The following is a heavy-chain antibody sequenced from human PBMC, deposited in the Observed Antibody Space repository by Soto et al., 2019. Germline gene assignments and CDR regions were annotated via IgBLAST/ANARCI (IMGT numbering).Heavy chain of an antibody. J-gene: IGHJ4*02. CDR1: GGSFSGYY. Sequence: QVQLQQWGAGLLKPSETLSLTCAVYGGSFSGYYWSWIRQPPGKGLEWIGEINHSGSTNYNPSLKSRVTISVDTSKNQFSLKLSSVTAAHTAVYYCARGDICSGGSCGLDWGQGTLVTVSS. V-gene: IGHV4-34*01. D-gene: IGHD2-15*01. CDR2: INHSGST. CDR3: ARGDICSGGSCGLD.